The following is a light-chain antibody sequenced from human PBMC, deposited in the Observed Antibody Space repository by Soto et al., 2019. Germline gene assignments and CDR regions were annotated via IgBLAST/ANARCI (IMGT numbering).Light chain of an antibody. CDR2: AAS. CDR1: QSSSIY. CDR3: QQSYRTPYA. V-gene: IGKV1-39*01. J-gene: IGKJ2*01. Sequence: DIQMTQSPSSLSASVGDRVTITCRASQSSSIYLNWYQQKPGPAPKLLIYAASSLQSGVPSRFSGSVSGADFNLTISSLQPVDFESYYCQQSYRTPYAFGQGTKLEIK.